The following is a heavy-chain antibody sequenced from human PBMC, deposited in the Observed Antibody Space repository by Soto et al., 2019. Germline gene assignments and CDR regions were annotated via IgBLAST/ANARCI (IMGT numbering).Heavy chain of an antibody. CDR3: AKVLRGTYFDDSDY. CDR2: ISAHNGNT. J-gene: IGHJ4*02. CDR1: GYTFNKHA. D-gene: IGHD3-22*01. Sequence: QVQLVQSGAEVKKPGASVMLSCKASGYTFNKHAIMWVRQARGQGLEWMGWISAHNGNTNSAPKFQGRLTMTTDTSTSTAYMEVRSLRSDDTAVYYCAKVLRGTYFDDSDYWGQGTLVTVSS. V-gene: IGHV1-18*01.